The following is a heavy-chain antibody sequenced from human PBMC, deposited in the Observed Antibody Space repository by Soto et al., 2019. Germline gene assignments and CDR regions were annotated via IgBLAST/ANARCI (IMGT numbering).Heavy chain of an antibody. CDR2: IYYSGST. CDR3: ARRRYYDILTGRHPYYIDV. J-gene: IGHJ6*03. CDR1: GGSIGSNTYY. D-gene: IGHD3-9*01. V-gene: IGHV4-39*01. Sequence: SETLSLTCTVSGGSIGSNTYYWGWIRQPPGKGLEWIGNIYYSGSTYYNPSLKSRVTISVDTSKNQFSLKLSSVTAADTAVYYCARRRYYDILTGRHPYYIDVWGKGTTVTVSS.